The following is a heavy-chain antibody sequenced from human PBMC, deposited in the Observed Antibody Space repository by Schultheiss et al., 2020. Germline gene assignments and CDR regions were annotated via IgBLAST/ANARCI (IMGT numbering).Heavy chain of an antibody. D-gene: IGHD3-9*01. Sequence: SETLSLTCAVSGYSISSGYYWGWIRQPPGKGLEWIGYIYYSGSTNYNPSLKSRVTISVDTSKNQFSLKLSSVTAADTAVYYCARVSDWLSSTHFDYWGQGTLVNGYS. V-gene: IGHV4-38-2*01. J-gene: IGHJ4*02. CDR1: GYSISSGYY. CDR2: IYYSGST. CDR3: ARVSDWLSSTHFDY.